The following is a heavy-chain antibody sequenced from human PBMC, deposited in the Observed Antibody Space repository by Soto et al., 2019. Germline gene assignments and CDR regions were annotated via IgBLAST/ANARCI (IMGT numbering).Heavy chain of an antibody. J-gene: IGHJ4*02. CDR3: AKDRRITMIVHEEYFDY. D-gene: IGHD3-22*01. V-gene: IGHV3-30*18. CDR2: ISYDGSNK. Sequence: GGSLRLSCAASGFTFSSYGMHWVRQAPGKGLEWVAVISYDGSNKYYADSVKGRFTISRDNSKNTLYLQMNSLRAEDTAVYYCAKDRRITMIVHEEYFDYWGQGTLVTVSS. CDR1: GFTFSSYG.